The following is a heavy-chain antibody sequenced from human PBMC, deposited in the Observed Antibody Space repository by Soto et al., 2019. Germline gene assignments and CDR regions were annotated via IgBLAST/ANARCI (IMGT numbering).Heavy chain of an antibody. CDR2: INRDGSTI. Sequence: EVQLVESGGGLVQPGGSLRLSCATSGFTFSSYWMHWVRQAPGKGLVWVSRINRDGSTISYADPVRGRFTISRDNAKNTLYLQMNSLRAEDTAVYYCAIDMVGADDYWGQGTLVTVSS. CDR3: AIDMVGADDY. V-gene: IGHV3-74*01. D-gene: IGHD1-26*01. CDR1: GFTFSSYW. J-gene: IGHJ4*02.